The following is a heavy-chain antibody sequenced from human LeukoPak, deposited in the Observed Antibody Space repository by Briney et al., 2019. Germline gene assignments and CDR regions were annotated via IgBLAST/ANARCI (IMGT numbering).Heavy chain of an antibody. CDR2: IYTSGST. V-gene: IGHV4-61*02. Sequence: PSQTLSLTCTVSGGSISSGSYYWSWIRQPPGKGLEGIGRIYTSGSTNYNPSLKSRVTISVDTSKNQFSLKLSSVTAADTAVYYCARVKDDYVWGNYRSIGYYFDYWGQGTLVTVSS. CDR3: ARVKDDYVWGNYRSIGYYFDY. CDR1: GGSISSGSYY. D-gene: IGHD3-16*02. J-gene: IGHJ4*02.